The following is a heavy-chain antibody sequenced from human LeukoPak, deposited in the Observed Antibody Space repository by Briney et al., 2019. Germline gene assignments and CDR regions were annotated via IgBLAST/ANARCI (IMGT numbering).Heavy chain of an antibody. Sequence: SETLSLTCTAPDDFNNNYYWNWVRQCARKGLEWIGRIFSTGVANYNPSLKRRVSISVDMSNRQFSLTLNSITPADTAVYYCARDGNLVRGIIKRGHLDLWGGGILVTVSS. CDR1: DDFNNNYY. CDR2: IFSTGVA. V-gene: IGHV4-4*07. D-gene: IGHD3-10*01. J-gene: IGHJ5*02. CDR3: ARDGNLVRGIIKRGHLDL.